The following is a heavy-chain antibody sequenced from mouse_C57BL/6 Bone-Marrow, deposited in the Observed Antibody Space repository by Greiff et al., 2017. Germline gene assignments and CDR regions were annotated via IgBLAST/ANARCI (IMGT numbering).Heavy chain of an antibody. CDR2: ILPSIGRT. CDR1: DSEVFPIAY. Sequence: QVQLKESGSELRSPGSSVKLSCKDFDSEVFPIAYMSWVRQKPGHGFEWIGGILPSIGRTIYGEKFEDKATLDADTLSNTAYLELNSLTSEDSAIYYCARRESYYYGSSYDCDVWGTGTTVTVSS. V-gene: IGHV15-2*01. D-gene: IGHD1-1*01. CDR3: ARRESYYYGSSYDCDV. J-gene: IGHJ1*03.